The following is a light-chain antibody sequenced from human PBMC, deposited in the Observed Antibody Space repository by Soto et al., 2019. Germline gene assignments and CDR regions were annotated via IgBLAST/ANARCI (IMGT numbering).Light chain of an antibody. CDR3: SSYTSCSTLLYV. CDR1: SSDVGGYNY. CDR2: DVS. Sequence: QSALTQPASVSGSPGQSITISCTGTSSDVGGYNYVSWYQQHPGKAPKLMIYDVSNRPSGVSNRFSGSKSGNTASLTISGLQAEDSADYYGSSYTSCSTLLYVFGTGTKLTVL. J-gene: IGLJ1*01. V-gene: IGLV2-14*01.